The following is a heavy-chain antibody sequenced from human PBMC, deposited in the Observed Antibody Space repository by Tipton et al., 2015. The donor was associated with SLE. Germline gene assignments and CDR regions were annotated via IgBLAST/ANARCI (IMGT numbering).Heavy chain of an antibody. CDR3: ARGDSGSYWIFDY. CDR1: GGSISSSSYY. J-gene: IGHJ4*02. V-gene: IGHV4-39*07. CDR2: IYYSGST. D-gene: IGHD1-26*01. Sequence: LRLSCAVSGGSISSSSYYWGWIRQPPGKGLEWIGSIYYSGSTNYNPSLKSRVTISVDTSKNQFSLKLSSVTAADTAVYYCARGDSGSYWIFDYWGQGTLVTVSS.